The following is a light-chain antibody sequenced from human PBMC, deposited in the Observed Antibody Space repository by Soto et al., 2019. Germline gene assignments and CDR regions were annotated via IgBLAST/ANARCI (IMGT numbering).Light chain of an antibody. CDR2: GNT. Sequence: QPVLTQPPSVSGAPGQRVTISCTGRSSNIGAGYDVHWYQHLPGIAPKLLISGNTNRPSGVPDRFSGSKSATSASLAITGLQAEDEGDYYCQSYDTALNAWVFGGGTKLTVL. V-gene: IGLV1-40*01. J-gene: IGLJ3*02. CDR3: QSYDTALNAWV. CDR1: SSNIGAGYD.